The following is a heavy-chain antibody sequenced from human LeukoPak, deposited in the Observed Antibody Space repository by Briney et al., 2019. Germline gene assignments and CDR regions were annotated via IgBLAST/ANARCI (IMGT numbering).Heavy chain of an antibody. CDR1: GGSISNYY. J-gene: IGHJ4*02. V-gene: IGHV4-59*08. CDR3: ARAALPYSTAGGAFDY. CDR2: IYYSGST. Sequence: SETLSLTCTVSGGSISNYYWSWIRQPPGKGLEWIGYIYYSGSTYYNPSLKSRVTISVDTSKNQFSLKLSSVTAADTAVYYCARAALPYSTAGGAFDYWGQGTLVTVSS. D-gene: IGHD6-13*01.